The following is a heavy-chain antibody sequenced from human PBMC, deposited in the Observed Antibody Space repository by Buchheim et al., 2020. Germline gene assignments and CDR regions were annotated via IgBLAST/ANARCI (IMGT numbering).Heavy chain of an antibody. Sequence: QVQLQESGPGLVKPSETLSLTCTVSGGSISGYYWSWIRQPPGKGLEWIGYIHYSGSTNYNPSLKSRVTMSVDMSQNQCSLELRSVSAADTAVYYCARNADSTEWYGFQYFQFWGQG. D-gene: IGHD3-3*01. CDR2: IHYSGST. CDR1: GGSISGYY. V-gene: IGHV4-59*08. CDR3: ARNADSTEWYGFQYFQF. J-gene: IGHJ1*01.